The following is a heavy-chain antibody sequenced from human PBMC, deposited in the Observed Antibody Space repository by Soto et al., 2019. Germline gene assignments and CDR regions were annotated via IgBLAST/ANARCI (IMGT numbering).Heavy chain of an antibody. J-gene: IGHJ6*02. CDR2: ISSSSSTI. V-gene: IGHV3-48*02. D-gene: IGHD4-4*01. CDR3: AGTVTIVGRYYYYYGMDV. CDR1: GFTFSSYS. Sequence: PGGSLRLSCAASGFTFSSYSMNWVRQAPGKGLEWVSYISSSSSTIYYADSVKGRFTISRDNAKNSLYLQMNSLRDEDTAVYYCAGTVTIVGRYYYYYGMDVWGQGTTVTVSS.